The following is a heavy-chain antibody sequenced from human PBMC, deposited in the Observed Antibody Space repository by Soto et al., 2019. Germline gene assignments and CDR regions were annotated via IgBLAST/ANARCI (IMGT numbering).Heavy chain of an antibody. Sequence: SETLSLTCTVSGGSFKSGSYSWSWIRQPPGKGLEWIGYVYHTGRTSYNPSLKSRVSISVDTSKNQFSLNLDSVTAADTAVYFCARDFAYFDSWGQGTLVTVSS. J-gene: IGHJ4*02. CDR3: ARDFAYFDS. V-gene: IGHV4-61*01. CDR2: VYHTGRT. CDR1: GGSFKSGSYS. D-gene: IGHD3-3*01.